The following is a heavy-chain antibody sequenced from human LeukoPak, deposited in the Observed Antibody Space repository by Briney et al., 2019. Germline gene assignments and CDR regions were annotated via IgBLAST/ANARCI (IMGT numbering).Heavy chain of an antibody. CDR3: ARDLNWLLFDY. CDR2: VKYDGSTT. D-gene: IGHD3/OR15-3a*01. Sequence: GGSLRLSCAASGFTFSAYWMHWVRQAPGKGLVWVSRVKYDGSTTAYADSVKGRFTISRDNTRNILYLEMNSLRVDDTAVYYCARDLNWLLFDYGGQGALVTVSP. V-gene: IGHV3-74*01. J-gene: IGHJ4*02. CDR1: GFTFSAYW.